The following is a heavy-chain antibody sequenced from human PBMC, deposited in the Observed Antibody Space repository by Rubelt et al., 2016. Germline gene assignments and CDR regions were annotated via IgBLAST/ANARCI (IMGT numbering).Heavy chain of an antibody. J-gene: IGHJ5*02. Sequence: QVQLQESGPGLVKPSETLSLTCTVSGGSISSYYWSWIRQPPGQGLEWIGYIYYSGRTNYNPSLKGRDTISVDTTKNQFSLNLRSVTAADTAVYYCARLPGISWFDPWGQGTLVTVSS. V-gene: IGHV4-59*08. CDR2: IYYSGRT. CDR3: ARLPGISWFDP. CDR1: GGSISSYY. D-gene: IGHD2-15*01.